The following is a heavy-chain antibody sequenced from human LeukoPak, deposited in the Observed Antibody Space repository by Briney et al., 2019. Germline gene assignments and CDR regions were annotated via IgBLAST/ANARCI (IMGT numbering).Heavy chain of an antibody. Sequence: AGGSLRLSCAASGFTFGEYTMHWVRQAPGKGLEWVSGISWNSDTIGYADAVKGRFTISRDNAKNSLHLQMNSLRAEDTALYYCAKVGGLGSYYGHSYGMDVWGQGTTVTVSS. CDR1: GFTFGEYT. V-gene: IGHV3-9*01. J-gene: IGHJ6*02. CDR3: AKVGGLGSYYGHSYGMDV. D-gene: IGHD3-10*01. CDR2: ISWNSDTI.